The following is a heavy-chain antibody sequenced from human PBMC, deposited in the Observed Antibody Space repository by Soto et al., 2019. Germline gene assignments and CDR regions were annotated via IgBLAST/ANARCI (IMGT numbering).Heavy chain of an antibody. J-gene: IGHJ4*02. CDR3: ARVSGGNYGDYEFAY. D-gene: IGHD4-17*01. Sequence: QVQLVQSGAEVKKPGASVKVSCKASGYTFSKYVISWVRQAPGQGLEWMGWISTHSGNTNYAQKFQDRATLTTDTSTSTAYMELTSLRSDDTAPYFCARVSGGNYGDYEFAYWGQGTLVTVSS. V-gene: IGHV1-18*01. CDR1: GYTFSKYV. CDR2: ISTHSGNT.